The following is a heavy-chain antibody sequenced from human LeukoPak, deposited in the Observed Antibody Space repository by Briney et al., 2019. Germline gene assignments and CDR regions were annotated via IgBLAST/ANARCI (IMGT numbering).Heavy chain of an antibody. D-gene: IGHD2-15*01. Sequence: GGSLRLTCAASGFTFSSYAMSWVRQAPGKGLEWVSAISGSGSTIYYADSVKGRFTISRDNAKNSLYLQMNSLRAEDTAVYYCARACSGGSCYTGYYYGMDVWGKGTTVTVSS. CDR3: ARACSGGSCYTGYYYGMDV. J-gene: IGHJ6*04. V-gene: IGHV3-23*01. CDR1: GFTFSSYA. CDR2: ISGSGSTI.